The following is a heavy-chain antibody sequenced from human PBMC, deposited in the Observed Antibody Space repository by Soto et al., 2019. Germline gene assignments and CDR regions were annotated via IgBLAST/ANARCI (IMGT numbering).Heavy chain of an antibody. D-gene: IGHD6-13*01. J-gene: IGHJ4*02. Sequence: QVQLQESGPGLVKPSQTLSLTCTVSGGSISSGGYYWSWIRQHPGKDLEWIGYIYDSGSTYYNPCVKSRVTTAVDMSKNQFSLKLSSVTAADTAVYYCAGESIGYSSSWYVYWGQGTLVTVSS. CDR1: GGSISSGGYY. V-gene: IGHV4-31*03. CDR2: IYDSGST. CDR3: AGESIGYSSSWYVY.